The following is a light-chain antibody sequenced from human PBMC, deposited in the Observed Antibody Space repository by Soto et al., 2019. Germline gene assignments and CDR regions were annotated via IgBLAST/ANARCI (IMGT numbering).Light chain of an antibody. CDR3: QQRSNWPL. J-gene: IGKJ5*01. CDR1: QSVSSY. CDR2: DAS. Sequence: EIVLTQSPATLSLSPGERATLSCRASQSVSSYLAWSQQNPGQAPRLLIYDASNRATGIPARFSGSGSGTDFTLTISSLEPEDFAVYYCQQRSNWPLFGQGTRLEIK. V-gene: IGKV3-11*01.